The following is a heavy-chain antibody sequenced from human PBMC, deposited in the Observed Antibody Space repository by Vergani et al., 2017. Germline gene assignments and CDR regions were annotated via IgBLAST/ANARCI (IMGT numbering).Heavy chain of an antibody. V-gene: IGHV4-34*01. D-gene: IGHD3-3*01. CDR1: GGSFSGYY. Sequence: QVQLQQWGAGLLKPSETLSLTCAVYGGSFSGYYWSWIRQPPGKGLGWIGEINHSGSTNYNPSLKSRVTISVDTSKNQFSLKLSSVTAADTAVYYCARGKSVLRFLEWFPGWFDPWGQGTLVTVSS. J-gene: IGHJ5*02. CDR3: ARGKSVLRFLEWFPGWFDP. CDR2: INHSGST.